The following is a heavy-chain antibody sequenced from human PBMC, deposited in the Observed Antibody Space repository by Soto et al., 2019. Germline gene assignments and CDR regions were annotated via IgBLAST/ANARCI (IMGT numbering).Heavy chain of an antibody. Sequence: QVQLVQSGAEMKKPGSSVKVSCQSSGGTFITYAMNWVRQAPGQGPEWMGDISPMFGAANYAPKFQGRVTISADESPGSSYMQLSSLTSEDTALYFCAREVQVHTPAFVYWGQGTLVTVSS. V-gene: IGHV1-69*19. CDR2: ISPMFGAA. J-gene: IGHJ4*02. CDR3: AREVQVHTPAFVY. CDR1: GGTFITYA. D-gene: IGHD3-10*01.